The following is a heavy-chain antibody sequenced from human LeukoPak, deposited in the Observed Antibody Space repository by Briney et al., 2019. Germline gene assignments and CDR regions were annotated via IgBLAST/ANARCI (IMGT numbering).Heavy chain of an antibody. CDR3: ARDLLWFGELPQGWFDP. CDR2: INPNSGGT. Sequence: GASVKVSCKASGYSFTAYYMHWVRQAPGQGLEWMGWINPNSGGTNYAQKLQGRVTMTTDTSTSTAYMELRSLRSDDTAVYYCARDLLWFGELPQGWFDPWGQGTLVTVSS. D-gene: IGHD3-10*01. J-gene: IGHJ5*02. CDR1: GYSFTAYY. V-gene: IGHV1-2*02.